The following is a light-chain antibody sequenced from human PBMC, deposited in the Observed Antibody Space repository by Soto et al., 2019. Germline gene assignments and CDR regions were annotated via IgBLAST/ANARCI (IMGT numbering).Light chain of an antibody. Sequence: QSVLTQPASVSGSPGQSITISCTGTSSDVGGYNYVSWYQQHPGKAPKLMIYXXSNRXSXXSNXFXGSKSGNTASLTISGLQAEDXADYYCSSYTSSSTVVFGGGTKLTVL. J-gene: IGLJ2*01. CDR3: SSYTSSSTVV. V-gene: IGLV2-14*01. CDR1: SSDVGGYNY. CDR2: XXS.